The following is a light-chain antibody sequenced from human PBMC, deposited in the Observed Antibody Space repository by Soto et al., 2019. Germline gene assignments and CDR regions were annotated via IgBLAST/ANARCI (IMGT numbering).Light chain of an antibody. J-gene: IGKJ1*01. CDR3: QQYGSSPRT. CDR2: GAS. CDR1: QSVGSNY. Sequence: ETVLTQSPGTLSLSPGERATLSCRASQSVGSNYLAWYQQKPGQAPRLLIYGASSRDTGIPDRFSGSGSGTDFTLPISRLEPEDSAVYYCQQYGSSPRTFGQGTKVEIK. V-gene: IGKV3-20*01.